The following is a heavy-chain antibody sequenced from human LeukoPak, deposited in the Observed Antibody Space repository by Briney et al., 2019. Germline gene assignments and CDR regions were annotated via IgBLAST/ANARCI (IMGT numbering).Heavy chain of an antibody. V-gene: IGHV4-59*11. CDR1: GGSISSHP. D-gene: IGHD1-26*01. CDR3: ARGGSYRGGFDF. J-gene: IGHJ4*02. Sequence: SETLSLTRTVSGGSISSHPWSWIRQPPGKGLEWIAYIYSSGSTNYNPSLKSRVAISVDTSKNQFSLRLSSVTAADTAVYYCARGGSYRGGFDFWGQGALLTVSS. CDR2: IYSSGST.